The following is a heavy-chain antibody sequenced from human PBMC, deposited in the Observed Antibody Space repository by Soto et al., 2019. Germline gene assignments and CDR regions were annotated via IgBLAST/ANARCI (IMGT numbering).Heavy chain of an antibody. J-gene: IGHJ5*02. CDR3: ARGGYCSSTSCYRLYWFDP. Sequence: PSETLSLTCTVSGGSISSGGYYWSWIRQHPGKGLEWIGYIYYSGSTYYNPSLKSRVTISVDTSKNQFSLKLSSVTAADTAVYYCARGGYCSSTSCYRLYWFDPWGQGTLVTVPQ. CDR1: GGSISSGGYY. D-gene: IGHD2-2*01. CDR2: IYYSGST. V-gene: IGHV4-31*03.